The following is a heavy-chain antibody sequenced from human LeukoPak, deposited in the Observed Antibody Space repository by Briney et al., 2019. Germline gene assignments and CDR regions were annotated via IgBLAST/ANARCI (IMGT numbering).Heavy chain of an antibody. CDR3: ARLDKGIKAAHFDY. Sequence: SETLSLTCTVSGGSIGSSDFNWGWIRQPPGKGLEWIGVISYNGSTYYNPSLKSRVTISVDTSKSHFSLKLSSVTAADTAIFYCARLDKGIKAAHFDYWGQGTLVTVSS. CDR1: GGSIGSSDFN. J-gene: IGHJ4*02. D-gene: IGHD6-25*01. CDR2: ISYNGST. V-gene: IGHV4-39*01.